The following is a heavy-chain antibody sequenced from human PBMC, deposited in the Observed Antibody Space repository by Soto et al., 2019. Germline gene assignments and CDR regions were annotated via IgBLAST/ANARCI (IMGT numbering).Heavy chain of an antibody. J-gene: IGHJ4*02. Sequence: EVQLLESGGGLVQPGGSLRLSCAASGFTFSSYAMSWVRQAPGKGLEWVSGISASTYYADSVKGRFTIYRDNSKNTLYLQLNSLRVEDTAVYFCARTGPGSYREYWGQGTLVTVSS. CDR1: GFTFSSYA. D-gene: IGHD3-10*01. CDR3: ARTGPGSYREY. CDR2: ISAST. V-gene: IGHV3-23*01.